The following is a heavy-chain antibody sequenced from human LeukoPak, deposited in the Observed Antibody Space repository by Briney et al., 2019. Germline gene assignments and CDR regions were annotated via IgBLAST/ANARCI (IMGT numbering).Heavy chain of an antibody. D-gene: IGHD3-9*01. V-gene: IGHV1-24*01. Sequence: ASVKLSCKIYTHTLTELSMHWVRQARGKGLEWMRDFHPEDGETIYAQKFQGRVTMTEDTSTDTAYMELSRLRSEDTAVYYCATGTYVLRYFDWSLGAFDIRGQGTMVTVSS. CDR3: ATGTYVLRYFDWSLGAFDI. J-gene: IGHJ3*02. CDR1: THTLTELS. CDR2: FHPEDGET.